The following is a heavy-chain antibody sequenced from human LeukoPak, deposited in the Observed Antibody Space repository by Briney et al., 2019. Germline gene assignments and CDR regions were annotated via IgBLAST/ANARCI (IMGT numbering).Heavy chain of an antibody. J-gene: IGHJ5*02. D-gene: IGHD3-16*01. V-gene: IGHV4-59*08. CDR3: ARHRPGERRFDP. Sequence: SETLSLTCTVSGGSISNYYWSWIRQPPGKGLEWIAYINYSGSTNYKPSLESRVTISVDTSKNLFSLKFTSVTAADTAVYYCARHRPGERRFDPWGQGTLVTVSS. CDR2: INYSGST. CDR1: GGSISNYY.